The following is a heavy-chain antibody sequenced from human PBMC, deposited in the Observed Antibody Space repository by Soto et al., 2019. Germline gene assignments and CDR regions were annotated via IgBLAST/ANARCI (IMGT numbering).Heavy chain of an antibody. D-gene: IGHD6-13*01. CDR2: IRSKANSYAT. V-gene: IGHV3-73*02. CDR3: TSPASSLAEYYSDY. Sequence: EVQLVESGGGLVQPGGSLKLSCAASGFTFSGSAMHWVRQASGKGLEWVGRIRSKANSYATAYAASVKGRFTISRDDSKNTAYLQMNSLKTEDTAVYYCTSPASSLAEYYSDYWGQGTLVTVSS. CDR1: GFTFSGSA. J-gene: IGHJ4*02.